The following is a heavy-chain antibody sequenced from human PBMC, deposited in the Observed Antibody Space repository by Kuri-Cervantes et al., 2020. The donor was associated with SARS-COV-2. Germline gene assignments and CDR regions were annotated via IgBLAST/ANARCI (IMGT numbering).Heavy chain of an antibody. D-gene: IGHD6-19*01. V-gene: IGHV4-39*01. CDR3: ARRGAVAGTVPFFDY. CDR1: GGSISSSSSYF. Sequence: ESLKISCTVSGGSISSSSSYFWGWIRQPPGSGLEFIGNIYYTGSTYYNPSLKSRVTISVDTSKNQFSLKLSSVTAADTAVYYCARRGAVAGTVPFFDYWGQGTLVTVSS. J-gene: IGHJ4*02. CDR2: IYYTGST.